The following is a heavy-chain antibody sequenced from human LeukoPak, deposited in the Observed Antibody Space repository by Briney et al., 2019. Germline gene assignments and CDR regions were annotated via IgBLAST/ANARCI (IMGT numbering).Heavy chain of an antibody. CDR3: ARDLESWYFDY. J-gene: IGHJ4*02. V-gene: IGHV3-53*01. Sequence: GGSLRLSCAASGFTVSSNYMSWVRQAPEKGLEWVSVLYSVGTTYYADSVKGRFTISRDNAKNTLYLQMNSLRAEDTAVYYCARDLESWYFDYWGQGTLVTVSS. D-gene: IGHD6-13*01. CDR2: LYSVGTT. CDR1: GFTVSSNY.